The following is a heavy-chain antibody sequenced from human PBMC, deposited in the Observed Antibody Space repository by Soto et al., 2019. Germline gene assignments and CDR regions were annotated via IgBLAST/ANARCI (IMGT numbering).Heavy chain of an antibody. CDR3: AHRGLEWELPYFDY. CDR1: GFSLSTSGVG. CDR2: IYWDDDK. J-gene: IGHJ4*02. D-gene: IGHD1-26*01. V-gene: IGHV2-5*02. Sequence: QITLKESGPTLVKPTQTLTLTCTFSGFSLSTSGVGVGWIRQPPGKALEWLALIYWDDDKRYSPSLKSRLTITKDTSKNQVVLTMTNMDPVDTATYYCAHRGLEWELPYFDYWGQGTLVTVSS.